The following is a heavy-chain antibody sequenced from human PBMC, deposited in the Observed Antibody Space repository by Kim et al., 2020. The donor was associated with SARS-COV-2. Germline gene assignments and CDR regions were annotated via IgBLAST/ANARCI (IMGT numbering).Heavy chain of an antibody. Sequence: ASVKVSCKASGYTFTSYYMHWVRQAPGQGLEWMGIINPSGGSTSYAQKFQGRVTMTRDTSTSTVYMELSSLRSEDTAVYYCARPQLYCSSTSCPLDYWGQGTLVTVSS. CDR2: INPSGGST. D-gene: IGHD2-2*01. J-gene: IGHJ4*02. CDR1: GYTFTSYY. CDR3: ARPQLYCSSTSCPLDY. V-gene: IGHV1-46*01.